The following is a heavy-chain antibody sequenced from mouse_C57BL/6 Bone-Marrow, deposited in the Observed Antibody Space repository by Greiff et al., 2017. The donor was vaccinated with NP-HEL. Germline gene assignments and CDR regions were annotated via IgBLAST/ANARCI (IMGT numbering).Heavy chain of an antibody. D-gene: IGHD1-1*01. CDR2: IDPSDSYT. CDR3: ARWTVVATDY. Sequence: QVQLQQSGAELVKPGASVKLSCKASGYTFTSYWMQWVKQRPGQGLEWIGEIDPSDSYTNYNQKFKGKATLTVDTSSSTAYMQLSSLTSEDSAVYDCARWTVVATDYWGQGTTLTVSA. V-gene: IGHV1-50*01. J-gene: IGHJ2*01. CDR1: GYTFTSYW.